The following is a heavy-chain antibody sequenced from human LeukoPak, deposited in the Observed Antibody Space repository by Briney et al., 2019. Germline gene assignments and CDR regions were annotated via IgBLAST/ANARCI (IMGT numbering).Heavy chain of an antibody. J-gene: IGHJ4*02. Sequence: SQTLSLTCTVSGGSISSGSYYWSWIRQPAGKGLEWIGRIYTSGSTNYNPSLKSRVTISVDTSKNQFSLKLSSVTAADTAVYYCARGSYYFDYWGQGTLVTVSS. CDR1: GGSISSGSYY. V-gene: IGHV4-61*02. CDR3: ARGSYYFDY. CDR2: IYTSGST. D-gene: IGHD3-16*02.